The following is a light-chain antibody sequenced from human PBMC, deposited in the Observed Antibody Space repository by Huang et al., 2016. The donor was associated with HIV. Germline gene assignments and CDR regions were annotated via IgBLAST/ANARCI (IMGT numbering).Light chain of an antibody. V-gene: IGKV4-1*01. J-gene: IGKJ4*01. CDR3: QQYSTTPT. CDR1: QTFLYNSKSDSF. Sequence: DIVVTQSPDSLAVSLGARDTINCKSSQTFLYNSKSDSFIAWYQQRPGQSPKLLIHGASARQSGVPERFSDSVSETNFTLTINVLQPEDVAIYFWQQYSTTPTFGGGTKVDI. CDR2: GAS.